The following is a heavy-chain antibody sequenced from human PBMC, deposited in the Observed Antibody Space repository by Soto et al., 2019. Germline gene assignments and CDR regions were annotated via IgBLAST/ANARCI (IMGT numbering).Heavy chain of an antibody. Sequence: QITLKESGPTLVKPTQTLTLTCTFSGFSLSTSGVGVGWIRQPPGKALEWLALIYWDDDKRYSPSLKSRLTIPKDTPKSQVVLTMTTMDPVDTATYYCAHRLGDSSQTFFDYWGQGTLVTVSS. J-gene: IGHJ4*02. V-gene: IGHV2-5*02. CDR2: IYWDDDK. CDR3: AHRLGDSSQTFFDY. D-gene: IGHD6-13*01. CDR1: GFSLSTSGVG.